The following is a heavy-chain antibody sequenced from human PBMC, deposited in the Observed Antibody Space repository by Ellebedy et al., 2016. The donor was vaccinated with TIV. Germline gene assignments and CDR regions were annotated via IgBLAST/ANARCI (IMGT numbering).Heavy chain of an antibody. CDR2: ISPTDGNT. CDR3: ALIERHLDS. CDR1: GVTFTGYW. Sequence: AASVKVSCKASGVTFTGYWMHWVRQAPGQGFEYMGWISPTDGNTKSAQGFQGRVTMTRDTSINTAYMELSGLRSDDTAVYYCALIERHLDSWGQGTLITVSS. J-gene: IGHJ4*02. V-gene: IGHV1-2*02.